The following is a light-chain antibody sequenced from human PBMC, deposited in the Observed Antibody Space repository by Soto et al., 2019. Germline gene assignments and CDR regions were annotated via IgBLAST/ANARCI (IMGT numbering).Light chain of an antibody. Sequence: QSVLTQPPSASGTPGQRVTISCSGSSSNIGSNSVYWYHQLPGTAPKLLIYSNNQRPSGVPDRFSGSKSGTSASLAISGLQSDDEAEYYCAAWDDSLNGVVFGGGTKLTVL. CDR3: AAWDDSLNGVV. J-gene: IGLJ2*01. CDR1: SSNIGSNS. CDR2: SNN. V-gene: IGLV1-44*01.